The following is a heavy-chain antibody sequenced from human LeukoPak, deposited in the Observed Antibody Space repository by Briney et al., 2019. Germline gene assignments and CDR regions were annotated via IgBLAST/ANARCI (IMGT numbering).Heavy chain of an antibody. CDR2: ISGDGGST. D-gene: IGHD3-22*01. J-gene: IGHJ6*03. CDR1: GFTFDDYA. Sequence: GGSLRLSCAASGFTFDDYAMHWVRQAPGKGLEWVSLISGDGGSTYYADSVKGRLTISRDNSKNSLYLQMNSLGTEDTALYYCAKDGSRYSYDSTGYGHFIDVWGKGTTVTVSS. V-gene: IGHV3-43*02. CDR3: AKDGSRYSYDSTGYGHFIDV.